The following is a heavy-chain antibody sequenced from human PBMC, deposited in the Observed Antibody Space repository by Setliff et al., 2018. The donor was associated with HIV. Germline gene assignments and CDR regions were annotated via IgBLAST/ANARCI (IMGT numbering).Heavy chain of an antibody. CDR2: IFGSGVT. CDR3: ARGVGSSGYLYFDY. CDR1: GGAIINYD. D-gene: IGHD3-22*01. J-gene: IGHJ4*02. V-gene: IGHV4-4*07. Sequence: PSETLSLTCNVSGGAIINYDWTWVRQPAGKGLEWIGRIFGSGVTNYNTSLESRVTMSLDTSRNHLSLRLRSVTAADTAVYYCARGVGSSGYLYFDYWGQGTLVTVS.